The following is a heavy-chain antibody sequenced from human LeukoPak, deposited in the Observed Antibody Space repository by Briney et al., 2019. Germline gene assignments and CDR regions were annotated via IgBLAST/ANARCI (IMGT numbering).Heavy chain of an antibody. Sequence: GSLRLSCAASGFTFSSYEMNWVRQAPGQGLEWVSYISSSGSTIYYADSVKGRFTISRDNAKNSLYLQVNSLRAEDTAVYYCARRESSGWYVDYWGQGTLVTVSS. D-gene: IGHD6-19*01. V-gene: IGHV3-48*03. CDR3: ARRESSGWYVDY. J-gene: IGHJ4*02. CDR2: ISSSGSTI. CDR1: GFTFSSYE.